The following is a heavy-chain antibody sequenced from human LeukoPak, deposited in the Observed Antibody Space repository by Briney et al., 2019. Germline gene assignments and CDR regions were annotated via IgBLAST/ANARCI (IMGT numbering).Heavy chain of an antibody. CDR2: ISSSGNNK. CDR3: AREKNQLGLYYYHVMDV. CDR1: GFTFSSYS. D-gene: IGHD2-2*01. Sequence: PGGSLRLSCAASGFTFSSYSMHWVRQAPGKGLEWVSAISSSGNNKYYADSVKGRFTVSRDNAKNSLYLQMNSLRAEDTAVYYCAREKNQLGLYYYHVMDVWGQGTTVTVSS. J-gene: IGHJ6*02. V-gene: IGHV3-21*01.